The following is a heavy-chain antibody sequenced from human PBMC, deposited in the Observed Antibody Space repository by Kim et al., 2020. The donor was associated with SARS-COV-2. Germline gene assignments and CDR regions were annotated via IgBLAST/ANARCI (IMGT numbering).Heavy chain of an antibody. V-gene: IGHV3-64D*06. CDR2: ISTNGGST. CDR3: VKERASGWYDFDY. J-gene: IGHJ4*02. CDR1: GFTFSSYA. D-gene: IGHD6-19*01. Sequence: GGSLRLSCSASGFTFSSYAMHWVRQAPGKGLEYVSGISTNGGSTYYADSMKDRFILSRDNSRNMLNLQMSSLRSEDTAVYYCVKERASGWYDFDYWGQGTLVTVS.